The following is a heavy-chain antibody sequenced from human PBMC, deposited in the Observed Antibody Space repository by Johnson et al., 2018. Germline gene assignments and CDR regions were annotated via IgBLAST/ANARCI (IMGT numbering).Heavy chain of an antibody. CDR3: ARMYSGYYSVDF. D-gene: IGHD5-12*01. CDR1: GGSLSSYF. CDR2: IYYSGST. Sequence: QVQLQESGPGLVKPSETLSLTCTVSGGSLSSYFWSWIRQPPGKGLEWIGYIYYSGSTNYNPSRKSRVTISVDTSENQFSLRLNSVTTADTAVYYCARMYSGYYSVDFWGQGTLVTVSS. J-gene: IGHJ4*02. V-gene: IGHV4-59*01.